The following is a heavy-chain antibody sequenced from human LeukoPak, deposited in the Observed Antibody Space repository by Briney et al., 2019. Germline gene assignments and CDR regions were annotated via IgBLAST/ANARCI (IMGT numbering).Heavy chain of an antibody. Sequence: GVSLRLSCAASGFTFRNYWVGCVRRAPGKGLEGVANTKPDGSAEYYADSVRGQSTNSIDNANNFLYLQMTSLRAEDTAVYYCARDGGLNTYFDYWGQGTLVTVSS. CDR3: ARDGGLNTYFDY. J-gene: IGHJ4*02. V-gene: IGHV3-7*01. D-gene: IGHD2-15*01. CDR2: TKPDGSAE. CDR1: GFTFRNYW.